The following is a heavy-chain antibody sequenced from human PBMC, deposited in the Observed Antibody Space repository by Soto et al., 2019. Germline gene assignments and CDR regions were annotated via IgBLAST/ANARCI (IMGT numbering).Heavy chain of an antibody. D-gene: IGHD1-26*01. CDR2: INPKTAAT. CDR1: GYSFSDYF. J-gene: IGHJ6*02. V-gene: IGHV1-2*02. CDR3: ARIKWGLNYYNGMDV. Sequence: QVQLVQSGAEVKKSGASVKVSCKPSGYSFSDYFIQWVRQAPGQGLEWVAWINPKTAATNYAKKFQGRVSLTWDTSSTTAYMELTRLRPDETAVYYCARIKWGLNYYNGMDVWGQGTTVSVSS.